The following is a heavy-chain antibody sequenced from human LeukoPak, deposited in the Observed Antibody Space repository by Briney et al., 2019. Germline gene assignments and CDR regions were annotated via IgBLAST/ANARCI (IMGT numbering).Heavy chain of an antibody. CDR3: ARGVTGPPGY. CDR2: ITRNGGST. CDR1: GFTFSTYA. Sequence: PGRSLRLSCAASGFTFSTYAMHWVRQAPGKGLEYVSGITRNGGSTYYANSVKGRFTISRDNSKNTLYLQMGSLGPEDMAVYYCARGVTGPPGYWGQGTLVTVYS. V-gene: IGHV3-64*01. J-gene: IGHJ4*02. D-gene: IGHD1-14*01.